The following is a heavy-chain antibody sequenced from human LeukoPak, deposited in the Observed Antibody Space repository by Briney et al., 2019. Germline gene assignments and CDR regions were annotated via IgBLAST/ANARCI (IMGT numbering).Heavy chain of an antibody. Sequence: GGSLRLSCAASGFTFSIYAMSWVRQAPGKGLERVSVISGSGGSTYYADSVKGRFTISRDNFKNTLYLQMNSLRAEDTALYYCAKVPTVVVTATLYFDCWGQGTLVTVSS. J-gene: IGHJ4*02. CDR2: ISGSGGST. CDR1: GFTFSIYA. D-gene: IGHD2-21*02. V-gene: IGHV3-23*01. CDR3: AKVPTVVVTATLYFDC.